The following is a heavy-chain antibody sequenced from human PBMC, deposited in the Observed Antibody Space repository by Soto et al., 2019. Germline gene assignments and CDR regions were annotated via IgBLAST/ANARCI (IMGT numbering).Heavy chain of an antibody. D-gene: IGHD2-8*01. CDR2: IIPICGTA. CDR3: SRIVHCTNGVCLF. J-gene: IGHJ1*01. CDR1: GATFSRYA. Sequence: PVKVSRKASGATFSRYALSCVRQAPRQGLEWMAGIIPICGTANYSQKFQGRDTITAAKSTSTAYMELSSLRSEDSAVYYCSRIVHCTNGVCLFWCQGTLGTGS. V-gene: IGHV1-69*06.